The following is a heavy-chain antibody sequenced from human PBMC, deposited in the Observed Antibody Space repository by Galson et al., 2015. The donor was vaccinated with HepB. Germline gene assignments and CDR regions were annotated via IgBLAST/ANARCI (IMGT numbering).Heavy chain of an antibody. CDR1: GYTVTSYA. CDR3: ARDSGFGESGDY. J-gene: IGHJ4*02. V-gene: IGHV1-3*01. CDR2: INAGNGNT. Sequence: SVKVSCKASGYTVTSYAMHWVRQAPGQRLEWMGWINAGNGNTKYSQKFQGRVTLTRDTSANTGYMELSSLRSEDTAVYYCARDSGFGESGDYWGQGTLVTVSS. D-gene: IGHD3-10*01.